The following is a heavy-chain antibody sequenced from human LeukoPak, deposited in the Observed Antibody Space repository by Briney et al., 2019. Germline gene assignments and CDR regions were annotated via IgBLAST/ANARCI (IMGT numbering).Heavy chain of an antibody. J-gene: IGHJ4*02. D-gene: IGHD1-26*01. CDR3: ARGGSGSPNPLDY. Sequence: SETLSLTCAVYGGSFSGYYWSWIRQPPGKGLEWIGSIYYSGSTYYNPSLKSRVTISVDTSKNQFSLKLSSVTAADTAVYYCARGGSGSPNPLDYWGQGTLVTVSS. CDR2: IYYSGST. CDR1: GGSFSGYY. V-gene: IGHV4-34*01.